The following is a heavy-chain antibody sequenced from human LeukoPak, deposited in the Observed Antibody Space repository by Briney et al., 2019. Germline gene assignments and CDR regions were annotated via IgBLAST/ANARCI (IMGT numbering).Heavy chain of an antibody. Sequence: GESLKISCKGSGYSFTNYWIGWVRQMPGKGLEWMGIINPGDSDARYSPSFQGQVTISADKSISTAYLQWSSLKASDTAMYYCARQGDGYNHHSDYWGQGTLVTVSS. D-gene: IGHD5-24*01. CDR2: INPGDSDA. CDR3: ARQGDGYNHHSDY. V-gene: IGHV5-51*01. CDR1: GYSFTNYW. J-gene: IGHJ4*02.